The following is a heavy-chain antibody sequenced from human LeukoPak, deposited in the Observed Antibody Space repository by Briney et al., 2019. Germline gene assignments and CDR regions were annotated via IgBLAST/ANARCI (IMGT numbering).Heavy chain of an antibody. CDR3: AKNYGSGSYYFEYYFDY. V-gene: IGHV3-74*01. D-gene: IGHD3-10*01. CDR1: GFTFSSYW. J-gene: IGHJ4*02. CDR2: INSDGSNT. Sequence: GGSLRLSCAASGFTFSSYWMHWVRQAPGKGLVWVSRINSDGSNTSYADSVKGRFTISRDNSKNTLYLQMNSLRAEDTAVYYCAKNYGSGSYYFEYYFDYWGQGTLVTVSS.